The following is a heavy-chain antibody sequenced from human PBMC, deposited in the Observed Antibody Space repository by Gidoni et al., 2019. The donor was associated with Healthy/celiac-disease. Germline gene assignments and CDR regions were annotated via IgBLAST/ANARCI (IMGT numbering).Heavy chain of an antibody. J-gene: IGHJ4*02. CDR1: GFTFSSSG. Sequence: QVQLVESGGGVVQPGRSLRHSCVASGFTFSSSGMNWVRQAPGKGLGWVAVISYDRSNKYYADSVKGRFTISRDNSKNTLYLQMNSLRAEDTAVYYCAKEGSSWQSNRGYYFDYWGQGTLVTVSS. V-gene: IGHV3-30*18. CDR2: ISYDRSNK. D-gene: IGHD6-13*01. CDR3: AKEGSSWQSNRGYYFDY.